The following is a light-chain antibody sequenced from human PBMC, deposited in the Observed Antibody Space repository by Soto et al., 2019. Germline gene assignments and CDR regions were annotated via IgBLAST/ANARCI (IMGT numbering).Light chain of an antibody. J-gene: IGKJ4*01. Sequence: EIVLTQSPATLSLSPGERATLSCRASQSVSSYLAWYQQKPGQAPRLLIYDASNRATGIPARFSGSGSGTDFTLTISSLEPEDFAVYYCQQRSNWPPLFGGGTKVGSN. V-gene: IGKV3-11*01. CDR2: DAS. CDR1: QSVSSY. CDR3: QQRSNWPPL.